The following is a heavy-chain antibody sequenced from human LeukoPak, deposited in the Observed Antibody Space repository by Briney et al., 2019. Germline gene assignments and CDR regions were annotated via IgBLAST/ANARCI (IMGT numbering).Heavy chain of an antibody. CDR1: GGSISSYY. V-gene: IGHV4-59*01. Sequence: PSETLSLTCTVSGGSISSYYWSWIRQPRGKGLEWIGYIYYSGSTNYNPSLKSRVTISVDTSKNQFSLKLSSVTAADTAVYYCARAPVVAATFDYWGQGTLVTVSS. CDR3: ARAPVVAATFDY. J-gene: IGHJ4*02. D-gene: IGHD2-15*01. CDR2: IYYSGST.